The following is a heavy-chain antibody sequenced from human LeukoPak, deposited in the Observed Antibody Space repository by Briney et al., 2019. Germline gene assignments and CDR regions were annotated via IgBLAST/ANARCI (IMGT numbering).Heavy chain of an antibody. Sequence: SETLSLTCAVYGGSFSGYYWTWIRQPPGKGLEWIGEINHSGSTNYNPSLKSRVTISVDRSKNQFSLKLSSVTAADTAVYYCARGFMIVVVGPGFDPWGQGTLVTVSS. CDR3: ARGFMIVVVGPGFDP. CDR1: GGSFSGYY. J-gene: IGHJ5*02. CDR2: INHSGST. D-gene: IGHD3-22*01. V-gene: IGHV4-34*01.